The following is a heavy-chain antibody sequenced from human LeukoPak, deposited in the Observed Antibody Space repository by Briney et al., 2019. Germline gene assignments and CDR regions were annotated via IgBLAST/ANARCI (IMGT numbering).Heavy chain of an antibody. J-gene: IGHJ1*01. Sequence: ASVKVSCKASGYTFTSYAMHWVRQAPGQRLEWMGWINDGNGNTKYSQEFQGRVTITRDTSASTAYMELSSLRSEDMAVYYCARVPRLVAVAGTKYFQHWGQGTLVTVSS. CDR1: GYTFTSYA. D-gene: IGHD6-19*01. V-gene: IGHV1-3*03. CDR2: INDGNGNT. CDR3: ARVPRLVAVAGTKYFQH.